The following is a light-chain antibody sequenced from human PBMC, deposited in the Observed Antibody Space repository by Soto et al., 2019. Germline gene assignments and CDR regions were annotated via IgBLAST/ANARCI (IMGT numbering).Light chain of an antibody. CDR2: EVT. CDR3: SSYAGSKTL. V-gene: IGLV2-8*01. CDR1: SSDVGNYNY. J-gene: IGLJ3*02. Sequence: QSALTQPPSASGSHGQSVTISCTGTSSDVGNYNYVSWYQQHPGKAPKLMIYEVTKRPSGVPDRFSGSKSGNTASLTVSGLQAEDEADYYCSSYAGSKTLFGGGTKLTVL.